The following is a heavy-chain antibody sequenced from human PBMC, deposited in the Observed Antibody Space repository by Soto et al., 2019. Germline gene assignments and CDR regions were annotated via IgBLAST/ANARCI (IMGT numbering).Heavy chain of an antibody. Sequence: SETASLTCTVPDGSISRSSFHCGWILQPPGKGLEWIGSIYYSGSTYYSPSLKSRVTISVDTSKNQFSLKLSSVTAADTAVYYCARRERAAGTDWWFDPWGQGTLVT. V-gene: IGHV4-39*01. D-gene: IGHD6-13*01. CDR1: DGSISRSSFH. J-gene: IGHJ5*02. CDR2: IYYSGST. CDR3: ARRERAAGTDWWFDP.